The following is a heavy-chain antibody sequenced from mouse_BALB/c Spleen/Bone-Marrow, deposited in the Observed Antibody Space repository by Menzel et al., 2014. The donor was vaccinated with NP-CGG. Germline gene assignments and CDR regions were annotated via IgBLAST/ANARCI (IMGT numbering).Heavy chain of an antibody. V-gene: IGHV1-52*01. CDR2: IDPYDSIT. J-gene: IGHJ2*01. CDR1: GYTFTSFW. D-gene: IGHD1-2*01. Sequence: VQLQQSGAELVRPGASVKLSCKASGYTFTSFWMNWVKQRPDQGLEWIGRIDPYDSITHYIRIFKDKAILTVDKSSSTAYMQLSSLTSEDSAVYYCSRGLLGLDYWGQGTTLTVSS. CDR3: SRGLLGLDY.